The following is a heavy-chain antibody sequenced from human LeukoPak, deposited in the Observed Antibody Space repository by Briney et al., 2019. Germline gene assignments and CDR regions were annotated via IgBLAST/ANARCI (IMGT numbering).Heavy chain of an antibody. D-gene: IGHD3-16*01. Sequence: GGSLRLSCAASGFTFSNAWMNWVRQAPGKGLEWVGRIKSKTDGGTTDFAAPVKGRFTISRDDSKNTLYLQMNSLKTEDTAVYYCTTATYYDYVWGSYGSDYWGQGTLVTVSS. J-gene: IGHJ4*02. CDR3: TTATYYDYVWGSYGSDY. V-gene: IGHV3-15*07. CDR1: GFTFSNAW. CDR2: IKSKTDGGTT.